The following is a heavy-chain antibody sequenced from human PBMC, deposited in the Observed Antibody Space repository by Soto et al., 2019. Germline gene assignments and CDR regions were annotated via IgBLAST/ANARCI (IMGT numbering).Heavy chain of an antibody. CDR2: IYHSGST. Sequence: QLQLQESGSGLMKPSQTLSLTCAVSGGSISSGGYSWSWIRQPPGKGLEWIGYIYHSGSTYYNPSLKSRVTISVDRSKNQFSLKLSSVTAADTAVYYCARAERDYGGNSGAFDIWGQGTMVTVSS. V-gene: IGHV4-30-2*01. D-gene: IGHD4-17*01. CDR3: ARAERDYGGNSGAFDI. J-gene: IGHJ3*02. CDR1: GGSISSGGYS.